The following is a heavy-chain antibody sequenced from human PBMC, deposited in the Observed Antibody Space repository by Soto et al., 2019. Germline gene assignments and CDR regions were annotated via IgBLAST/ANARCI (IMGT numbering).Heavy chain of an antibody. CDR3: AREGTRLRFLEWLPPLGMDV. D-gene: IGHD3-3*01. V-gene: IGHV3-33*01. Sequence: GGSLRLSCTASGGTFSSYGMHWVRQAPGKGLEWVAVIWYDGSNKYYADSVKGRFTISRDNSKNTLYLQMNSLRAEDTAVYYCAREGTRLRFLEWLPPLGMDVWGQGTTVTVSS. J-gene: IGHJ6*02. CDR1: GGTFSSYG. CDR2: IWYDGSNK.